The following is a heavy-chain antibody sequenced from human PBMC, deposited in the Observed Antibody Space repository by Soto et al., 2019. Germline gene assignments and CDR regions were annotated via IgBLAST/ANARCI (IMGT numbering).Heavy chain of an antibody. V-gene: IGHV1-69*04. J-gene: IGHJ4*02. Sequence: ASVKVSCKASGGTFSSYTISWVRQAPGQGLEWMGRIIPILGIANYAQKFQGRVTITADKSTSTAYMELSSLRSEDTAVYYCARERITMVRGVYTAADYWGQGTLVTVSS. D-gene: IGHD3-10*01. CDR2: IIPILGIA. CDR1: GGTFSSYT. CDR3: ARERITMVRGVYTAADY.